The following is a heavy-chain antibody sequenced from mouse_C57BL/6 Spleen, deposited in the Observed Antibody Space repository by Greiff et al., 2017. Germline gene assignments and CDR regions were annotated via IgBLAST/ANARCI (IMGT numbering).Heavy chain of an antibody. CDR2: INPYNGGT. V-gene: IGHV1-19*01. J-gene: IGHJ3*01. CDR1: GYTFTDYF. Sequence: EVQLQQSGPVLVKPGASVKMSCKASGYTFTDYFMNWVKQSPGKSLEWIGVINPYNGGTSYNQKFKGKATLTVDKSSSTAYMELNSLTSEDSAVYYCAVTTVVAREFAYWGQGTLVTVSA. CDR3: AVTTVVAREFAY. D-gene: IGHD1-1*01.